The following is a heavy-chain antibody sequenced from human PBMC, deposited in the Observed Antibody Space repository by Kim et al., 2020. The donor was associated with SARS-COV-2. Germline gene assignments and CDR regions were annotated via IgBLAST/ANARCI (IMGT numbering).Heavy chain of an antibody. CDR1: GGSISSSSYY. CDR2: IYYSGST. V-gene: IGHV4-39*01. CDR3: ARHTVTTILYYYYGMDV. J-gene: IGHJ6*02. Sequence: SETLSLTCTVSGGSISSSSYYWGWIRQPPGKGLEWIGSIYYSGSTYYNPSLKSRVTISVDTSKNQFSLKLSSVTAADTAVYYCARHTVTTILYYYYGMDVWGQGTTVTVSS. D-gene: IGHD4-17*01.